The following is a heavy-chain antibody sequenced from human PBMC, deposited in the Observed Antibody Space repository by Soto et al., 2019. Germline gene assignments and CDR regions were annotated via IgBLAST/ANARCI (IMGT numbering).Heavy chain of an antibody. J-gene: IGHJ3*02. Sequence: QVHLVESGGGVVQPGRSLRLSCAVSGFTFSSYGMYWVRQTPGKGPEWVAVISDDGSSKYYADSVKGRFTISRDNSKNTLYLQMNSPRDEDTAVYYGAKDQRHACDIWGQGTMVTVSS. CDR2: ISDDGSSK. V-gene: IGHV3-30*18. CDR3: AKDQRHACDI. CDR1: GFTFSSYG.